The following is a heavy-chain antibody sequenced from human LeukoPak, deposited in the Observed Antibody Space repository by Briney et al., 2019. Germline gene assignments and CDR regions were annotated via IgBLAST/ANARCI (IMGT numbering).Heavy chain of an antibody. J-gene: IGHJ4*02. CDR1: GYCLTTYF. D-gene: IGHD3-22*01. CDR2: INPSGGNT. Sequence: ASVKVSCKASGYCLTTYFMHWVRQAPGQGLEWMGIINPSGGNTRYAQKFQRRVAMTRDTSTSTVYMELSSLRSEDTAVYYCAREKAKDYYDSSGYSCDYWGQGTLVTVSS. V-gene: IGHV1-46*01. CDR3: AREKAKDYYDSSGYSCDY.